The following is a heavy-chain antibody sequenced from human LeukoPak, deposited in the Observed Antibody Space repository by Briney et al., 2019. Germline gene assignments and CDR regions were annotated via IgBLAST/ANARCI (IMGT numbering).Heavy chain of an antibody. CDR2: ISSSSSSI. CDR1: GFTFSSYS. D-gene: IGHD5-18*01. CDR3: ARDRERGYNYGHPTDY. J-gene: IGHJ4*02. V-gene: IGHV3-48*04. Sequence: TGGSLRLSCAASGFTFSSYSMNWVRQAPGKGLEWISYISSSSSSIYYADSVKGRITIPRDNAKNSLYLKMNSLRAEDTAVYYCARDRERGYNYGHPTDYSGQGTLVTVSS.